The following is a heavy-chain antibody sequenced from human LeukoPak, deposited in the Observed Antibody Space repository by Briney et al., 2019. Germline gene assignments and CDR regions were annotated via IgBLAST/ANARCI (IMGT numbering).Heavy chain of an antibody. V-gene: IGHV3-30*03. CDR2: LSYDGSIK. Sequence: GGSLRLSCAATGFIFSSYGMHWVRQAPGKGLEWVAVLSYDGSIKYCADSVEGRFTISRDISKNTLYLQMNSLRAEDTAVYYCARDLTMAGLWFDPWGQGTLVTVSS. J-gene: IGHJ5*02. CDR1: GFIFSSYG. CDR3: ARDLTMAGLWFDP. D-gene: IGHD6-19*01.